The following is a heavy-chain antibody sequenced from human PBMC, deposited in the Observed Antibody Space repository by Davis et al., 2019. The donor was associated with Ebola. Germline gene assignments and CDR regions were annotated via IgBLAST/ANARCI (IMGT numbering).Heavy chain of an antibody. CDR3: ASGNHVTTRYFDY. D-gene: IGHD4-17*01. Sequence: SVKVSCKASGYTFTSYYMHWVRQAPGQGLEWMGRIIPILGIANYAQKFQGRVTITADKSTSTAYMELSSLRSEDTAVYYCASGNHVTTRYFDYWGQGTLVTVSS. CDR2: IIPILGIA. V-gene: IGHV1-69*02. CDR1: GYTFTSYY. J-gene: IGHJ4*02.